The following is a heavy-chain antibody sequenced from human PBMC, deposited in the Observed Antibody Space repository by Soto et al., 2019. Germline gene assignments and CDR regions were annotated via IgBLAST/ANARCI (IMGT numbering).Heavy chain of an antibody. Sequence: QVQLQESGPGLVKPSQTLSLTCTVSGGSISSGGYYWSWIRQHPGKGLEWIGYIYYNGRTYYNPSLKSRVTIAVDTSKNQYSLKLSSVTAADTAVYYCARVGANVDIVAYPFDYWGQGTLVTVSS. CDR3: ARVGANVDIVAYPFDY. J-gene: IGHJ4*02. V-gene: IGHV4-31*03. CDR1: GGSISSGGYY. D-gene: IGHD5-12*01. CDR2: IYYNGRT.